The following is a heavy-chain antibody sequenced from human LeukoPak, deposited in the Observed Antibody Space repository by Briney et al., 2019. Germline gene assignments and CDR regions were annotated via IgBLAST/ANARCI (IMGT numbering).Heavy chain of an antibody. CDR1: GYTFTSYG. CDR3: ARDRRWCSGGSCYSGFFDYGMDV. Sequence: ASVKVSCKASGYTFTSYGISLVRQAPGRGLEWMGWISAYNGNTNYAQKLQGRVTMTTDTSTSKAYMELKSLRSDDTAVYYCARDRRWCSGGSCYSGFFDYGMDVWGQGTTVTVSS. J-gene: IGHJ6*02. CDR2: ISAYNGNT. V-gene: IGHV1-18*01. D-gene: IGHD2-15*01.